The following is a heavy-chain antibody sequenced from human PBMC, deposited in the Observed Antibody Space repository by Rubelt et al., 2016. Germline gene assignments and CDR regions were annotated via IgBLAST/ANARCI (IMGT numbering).Heavy chain of an antibody. J-gene: IGHJ4*02. V-gene: IGHV3-15*01. CDR3: LTDDMVGAPLAY. D-gene: IGHD1-26*01. CDR2: IKTKTDGGTT. CDR1: GFTFSTSA. Sequence: EVEMEASGGGLVQPGGSLRLSCAASGFTFSTSALSWVRQAPGKGLEWLGRIKTKTDGGTTDYAAHVKGRVTITRDDSKNKVYLQMNSLKTEETALCYCLTDDMVGAPLAYWGQGTLVTVSS.